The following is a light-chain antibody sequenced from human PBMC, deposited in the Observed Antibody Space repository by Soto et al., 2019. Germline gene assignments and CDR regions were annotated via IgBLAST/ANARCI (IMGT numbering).Light chain of an antibody. CDR1: QNINNY. V-gene: IGKV1-33*01. CDR3: QQYENLPT. CDR2: DAS. J-gene: IGKJ5*01. Sequence: HCPSSLSASVGDRVTITFQSSQNINNYLNWYQQKPGRAPKLLIYDASNLEAGVPSRFRGSGSGTDFTFTISRLQPEDIATYYCQQYENLPTFGQGTRLEI.